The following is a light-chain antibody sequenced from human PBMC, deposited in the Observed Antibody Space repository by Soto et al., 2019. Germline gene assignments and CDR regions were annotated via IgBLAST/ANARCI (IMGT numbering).Light chain of an antibody. V-gene: IGKV1-39*01. CDR3: QQSYSIPLT. Sequence: DIQMTQSPSSLSASVGDRVTITCRASQSISNYLNWYQQKPGKVPKLLSYTASSLHSGVPSRFSGSGSGTDFTLTISSLQPEDFATYYCQQSYSIPLTFGGGTKVEIK. J-gene: IGKJ4*01. CDR2: TAS. CDR1: QSISNY.